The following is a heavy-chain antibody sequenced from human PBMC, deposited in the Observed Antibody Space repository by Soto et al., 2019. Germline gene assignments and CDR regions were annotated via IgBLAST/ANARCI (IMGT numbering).Heavy chain of an antibody. CDR1: GFTFSSYA. CDR3: AKDRNPERITMIVVVISLVGD. Sequence: PGGSLRLSCAASGFTFSSYAMSWVRQAPGKGLEWVSAISGSGGSTYYADSVKGRFTISRDNSKNTLYLQMNSLRAEDTAVYYCAKDRNPERITMIVVVISLVGDWGQGTLVTVSS. V-gene: IGHV3-23*01. CDR2: ISGSGGST. J-gene: IGHJ4*02. D-gene: IGHD3-22*01.